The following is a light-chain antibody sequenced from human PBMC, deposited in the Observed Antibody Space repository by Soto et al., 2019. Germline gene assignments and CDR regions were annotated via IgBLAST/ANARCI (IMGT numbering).Light chain of an antibody. V-gene: IGKV1-39*01. Sequence: DIQMTQSPSSLSASVGDRVTITCRASQRISSYLNWYHQKPGKAPKLLISGASNLQSGVPSRFSGSGSGTDFILTINSLQPEDFATYYCQQSYTTPYTFGQGTKLEIK. CDR1: QRISSY. J-gene: IGKJ2*01. CDR2: GAS. CDR3: QQSYTTPYT.